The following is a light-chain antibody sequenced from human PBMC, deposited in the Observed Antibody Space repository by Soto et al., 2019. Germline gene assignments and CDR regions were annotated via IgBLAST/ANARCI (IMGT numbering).Light chain of an antibody. V-gene: IGKV3-20*01. CDR3: QQYGSSPLT. CDR1: ESVSDNY. CDR2: GAS. J-gene: IGKJ4*01. Sequence: EIVLTQSPGTLSLSPGEIATLSCRASESVSDNYLAWYQQRSGQAPRLVIYGASSRASAVPDRFSGSGSGADFTLTIGRLEPEDFAVYYCQQYGSSPLTFGGGTKVEIK.